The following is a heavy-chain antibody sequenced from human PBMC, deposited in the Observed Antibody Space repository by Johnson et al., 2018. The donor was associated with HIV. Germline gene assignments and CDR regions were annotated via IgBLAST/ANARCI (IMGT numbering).Heavy chain of an antibody. V-gene: IGHV3-9*01. CDR1: GFTFDDYA. D-gene: IGHD4-23*01. Sequence: VQLVESGGGLVQPGRSLRLSCAASGFTFDDYAMHWVRQAPGKGLEWVSGISWNRGSIGYADSVKGRFTISRDNSKNTMYLQMNSLRTEDTAVYYCANLGDYGGNNGFDIWGQGTMVTVSS. CDR2: ISWNRGSI. CDR3: ANLGDYGGNNGFDI. J-gene: IGHJ3*02.